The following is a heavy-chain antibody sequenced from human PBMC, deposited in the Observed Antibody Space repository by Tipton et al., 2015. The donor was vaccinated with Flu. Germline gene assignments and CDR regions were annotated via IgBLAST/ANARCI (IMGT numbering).Heavy chain of an antibody. J-gene: IGHJ4*02. Sequence: SLRLSCAGSGFTFSDYWMHWVRQAPGKGLVWVSGINPEGSRTIHADSVKGRFSISRDNSKNTLYLQMNSLRAEDTAIYYCAKVIPEIVAGLDYWGQGTLVTVSS. D-gene: IGHD6-19*01. V-gene: IGHV3-74*01. CDR2: INPEGSRT. CDR3: AKVIPEIVAGLDY. CDR1: GFTFSDYW.